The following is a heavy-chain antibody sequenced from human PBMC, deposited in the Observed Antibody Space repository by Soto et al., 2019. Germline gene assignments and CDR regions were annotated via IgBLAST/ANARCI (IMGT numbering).Heavy chain of an antibody. V-gene: IGHV1-69*04. D-gene: IGHD2-2*01. CDR2: IIPLLGTA. Sequence: SVKVSCKASGGTFSTHALTWVRQAPGQGLEWMGRIIPLLGTANYAQKFQGRVTITADKSTSTAYMELSSLRSEDTAVYYCANQVNNWFDNWGQGTPVNVSS. CDR1: GGTFSTHA. CDR3: ANQVNNWFDN. J-gene: IGHJ5*02.